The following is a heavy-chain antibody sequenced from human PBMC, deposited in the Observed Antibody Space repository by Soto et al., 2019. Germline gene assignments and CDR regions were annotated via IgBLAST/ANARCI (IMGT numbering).Heavy chain of an antibody. J-gene: IGHJ6*02. V-gene: IGHV3-30-3*01. CDR2: ISYEGSNK. CDR3: ARDLSSSGWYGWDYYYYGMDA. CDR1: GFTFSSYA. D-gene: IGHD6-19*01. Sequence: QVQLVESGGGVVQPGRSLRLSGAASGFTFSSYAMHWVRQAPGKGLEWVAVISYEGSNKYYADSVKGRFTISRDNSKNTLYLQMNSLRAEDTAVYYCARDLSSSGWYGWDYYYYGMDAWGQGTTVTVSS.